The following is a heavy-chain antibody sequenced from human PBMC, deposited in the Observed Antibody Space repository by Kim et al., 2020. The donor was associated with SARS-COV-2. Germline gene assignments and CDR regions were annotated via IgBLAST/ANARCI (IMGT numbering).Heavy chain of an antibody. J-gene: IGHJ6*02. CDR1: GGTFSSYA. D-gene: IGHD3-16*01. CDR2: IIPVFGTA. V-gene: IGHV1-69*13. Sequence: SVKVSCKASGGTFSSYAISWVRQAPGQGLEWMGGIIPVFGTASYAQNFQGRVTVTADESTSTAYLELSSLRSEDTAVYYCPRHRIPGDSQYGMDVWGQGTTVTVSS. CDR3: PRHRIPGDSQYGMDV.